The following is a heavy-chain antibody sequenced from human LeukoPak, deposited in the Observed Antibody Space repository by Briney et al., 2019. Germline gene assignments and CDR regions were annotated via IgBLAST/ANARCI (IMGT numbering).Heavy chain of an antibody. D-gene: IGHD1-26*01. J-gene: IGHJ4*02. V-gene: IGHV3-23*01. CDR2: ISDSAGTT. CDR1: GFTFSSYG. CDR3: ARGIDEHSYGPWGY. Sequence: GGSLRLSCAASGFTFSSYGMSWVRQAPGKGLEWVSGISDSAGTTNYADSVKGRFSVSRDNSKNTLFLQMNSMRDEDTAVYYCARGIDEHSYGPWGYWGQGTLVTVSS.